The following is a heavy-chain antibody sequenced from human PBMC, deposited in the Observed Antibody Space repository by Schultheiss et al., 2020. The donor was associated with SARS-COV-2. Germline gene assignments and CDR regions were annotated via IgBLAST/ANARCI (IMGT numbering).Heavy chain of an antibody. V-gene: IGHV3-7*01. Sequence: GGSLRLSCAASGFAFGSDDMNWVRQAPGKGLEWVANIRQDGGEKYYVDSVKGRFTISRDNAKNSLYLQMNSLRAEDTAVYYCARSAVAGLDYWGQGTLVTVSS. CDR3: ARSAVAGLDY. J-gene: IGHJ4*02. CDR1: GFAFGSDD. D-gene: IGHD6-19*01. CDR2: IRQDGGEK.